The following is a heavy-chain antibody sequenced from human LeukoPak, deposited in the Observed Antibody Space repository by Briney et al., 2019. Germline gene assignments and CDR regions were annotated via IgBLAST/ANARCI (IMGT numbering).Heavy chain of an antibody. D-gene: IGHD5/OR15-5a*01. CDR2: INPNSGGT. V-gene: IGHV1-2*02. J-gene: IGHJ4*02. CDR1: GGTFSSYA. Sequence: GTPEKISCTASGGTFSSYAISWVRQAPGQGLEWMGWINPNSGGTNYAQKFQGRVTMTRDTYISTAYMELSRLRSDDTAVYYCARDSSVYPYDYWGQGTLVTVSS. CDR3: ARDSSVYPYDY.